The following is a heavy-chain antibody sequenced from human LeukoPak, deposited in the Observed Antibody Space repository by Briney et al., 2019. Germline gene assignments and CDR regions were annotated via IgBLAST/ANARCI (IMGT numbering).Heavy chain of an antibody. V-gene: IGHV4-30-2*01. CDR2: IYQSGSA. CDR1: GASVSSIGYS. D-gene: IGHD3-22*01. CDR3: ARNSYYDNSGEGAFDI. J-gene: IGHJ3*02. Sequence: SQTLSLTCGVSGASVSSIGYSWSWIRQPPGRGLEWIGYIYQSGSASYNPSLQSPVTISIDKSKNQFSLNLNSVTAADTAVYYCARNSYYDNSGEGAFDIWGQGTMVTVSS.